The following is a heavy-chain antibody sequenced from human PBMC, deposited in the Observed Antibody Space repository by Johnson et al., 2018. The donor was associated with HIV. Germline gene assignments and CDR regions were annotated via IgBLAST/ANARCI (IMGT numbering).Heavy chain of an antibody. CDR3: ARDNTTFGVVRVPIGAFDI. V-gene: IGHV3-30*04. CDR1: GFTFSSYA. CDR2: ISYDGSNK. D-gene: IGHD3-16*01. J-gene: IGHJ3*02. Sequence: QVQLVESGGGVVQPGRSLRLSCAASGFTFSSYAMHWVRQAPGKGLEWVAVISYDGSNKYYADSVKGRFTISRDNSQNTLYLQMTSLRAEETAVYYCARDNTTFGVVRVPIGAFDIWGQGTMVTVSS.